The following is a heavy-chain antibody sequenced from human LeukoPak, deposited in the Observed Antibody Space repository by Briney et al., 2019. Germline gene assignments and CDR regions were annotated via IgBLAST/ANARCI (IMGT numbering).Heavy chain of an antibody. J-gene: IGHJ5*02. V-gene: IGHV3-48*03. Sequence: GGSLRLSCAASGFTFSSYEMNWVRQAPGKGLEWVSYISGSGSSIYYADSVKGRFTISRDNAKNSLYLQMNSLRAEDTAVYYCARTYYDILTATNWFDPWGQGTLVTVSS. CDR3: ARTYYDILTATNWFDP. CDR1: GFTFSSYE. CDR2: ISGSGSSI. D-gene: IGHD3-9*01.